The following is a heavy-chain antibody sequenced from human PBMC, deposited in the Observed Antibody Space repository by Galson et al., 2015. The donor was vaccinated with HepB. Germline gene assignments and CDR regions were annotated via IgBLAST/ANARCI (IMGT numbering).Heavy chain of an antibody. CDR2: INPNSGGT. V-gene: IGHV1-2*06. CDR3: ASDHEVGPTNWFDP. D-gene: IGHD1-26*01. J-gene: IGHJ5*02. CDR1: GYTFTGYH. Sequence: SVKVSCKASGYTFTGYHMHWVRQAPGQGLEWMGRINPNSGGTNYAQKFQGRVTMTRDTSVSTAYMELSRLTSDDTAVYYCASDHEVGPTNWFDPWGQGTLVTVSS.